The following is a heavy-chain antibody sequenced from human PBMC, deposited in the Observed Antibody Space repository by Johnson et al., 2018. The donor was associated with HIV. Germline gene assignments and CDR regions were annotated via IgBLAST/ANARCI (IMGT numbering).Heavy chain of an antibody. CDR1: GFNFSNYA. Sequence: EVLLLESGGLLQPEGSLRLSCVASGFNFSNYAMNWVRQAQGKGLEWVSAIGTAGDTYYPGSVKGRFTISRENAKNSLYLQMNSLRAGDTAVYYCARDLLGMDDAFDIWGQGTMVTVSS. CDR2: IGTAGDT. V-gene: IGHV3-13*01. D-gene: IGHD7-27*01. J-gene: IGHJ3*02. CDR3: ARDLLGMDDAFDI.